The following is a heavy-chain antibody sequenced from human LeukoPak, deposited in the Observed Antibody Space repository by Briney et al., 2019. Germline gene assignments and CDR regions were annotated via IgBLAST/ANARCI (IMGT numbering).Heavy chain of an antibody. V-gene: IGHV3-11*01. D-gene: IGHD6-19*01. CDR3: AVGRDIRVAGPGGYFDY. Sequence: SLRLSCAASRFTFSDYHMNWIRQAPGKGLEWISYISPGGQTTYFADSVKGRVTLSRDNAKNSLSLQMNSLTADDTAVYFCAVGRDIRVAGPGGYFDYWGQGTLVAVSS. CDR2: ISPGGQTT. J-gene: IGHJ4*02. CDR1: RFTFSDYH.